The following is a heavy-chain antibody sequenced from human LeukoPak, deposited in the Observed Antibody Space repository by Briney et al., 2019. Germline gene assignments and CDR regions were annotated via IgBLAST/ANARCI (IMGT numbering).Heavy chain of an antibody. Sequence: SETLSLTCTVSGDSIDSYYWSWIRQPPGGGLQWIGYVFYSGPTNYDAPLKSRVAISVDRSKNQFSLKLTSVSAADTAVYYCAGRSARYFDSWGQGTPVTVSS. V-gene: IGHV4-59*01. CDR3: AGRSARYFDS. CDR1: GDSIDSYY. J-gene: IGHJ4*02. CDR2: VFYSGPT.